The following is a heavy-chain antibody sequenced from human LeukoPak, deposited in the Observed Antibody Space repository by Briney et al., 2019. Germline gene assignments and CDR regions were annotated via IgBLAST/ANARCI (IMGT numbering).Heavy chain of an antibody. CDR3: ARVARGWGSRSYYNLRFIYYYGMDV. V-gene: IGHV4-59*01. CDR2: IYYSGST. J-gene: IGHJ6*02. D-gene: IGHD3-10*01. CDR1: GGSISSYY. Sequence: SETLSLTCTVSGGSISSYYWSWIRQPPGKGLEWIGYIYYSGSTNYNPSLKSRVTISVDTSKNQFSLKLSSVTAADTAVYYCARVARGWGSRSYYNLRFIYYYGMDVWGQGTTVTVSS.